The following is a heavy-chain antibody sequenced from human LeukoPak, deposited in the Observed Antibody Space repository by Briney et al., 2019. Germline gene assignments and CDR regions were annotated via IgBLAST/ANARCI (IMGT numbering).Heavy chain of an antibody. CDR3: ARELSPIPDLEFHY. CDR2: INPNSGGT. D-gene: IGHD3-3*01. CDR1: GYSVVGYF. V-gene: IGHV1-2*06. J-gene: IGHJ4*02. Sequence: PGASVKVPCKTSGYSVVGYFIHWVRQAPGQGLQWMERINPNSGGTEYEPSFQGRVTMTRDTSISTTYVEVSTQISDDTAVYYCARELSPIPDLEFHYWGPGTQVTVSS.